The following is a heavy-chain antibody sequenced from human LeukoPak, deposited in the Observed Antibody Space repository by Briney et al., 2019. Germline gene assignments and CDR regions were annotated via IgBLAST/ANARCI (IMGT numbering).Heavy chain of an antibody. CDR2: ISYDGSNK. CDR3: AREVVYSSGWNAFDI. Sequence: PGGSLRLSCAASGFTFSSYAMHWVRQAPGKGLEWVAVISYDGSNKYYADSVKGRFTISRDNSKNTLYLQMNSLRAEDTAVYYCAREVVYSSGWNAFDIWGQGTMVTVSS. CDR1: GFTFSSYA. V-gene: IGHV3-30-3*01. J-gene: IGHJ3*02. D-gene: IGHD6-19*01.